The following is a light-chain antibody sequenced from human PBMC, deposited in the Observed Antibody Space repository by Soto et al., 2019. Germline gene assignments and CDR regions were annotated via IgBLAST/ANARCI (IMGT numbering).Light chain of an antibody. J-gene: IGLJ2*01. Sequence: QLVLTQSPSASASLGASVKLTCTLSSGLSSYAIAWHQQQPEKGPRYLMNLTSDGSHNRGDGIPDRFSGSSSGAERYLTISSLQSEDEADYYCQTWGAGSPVVFGGGTKVTVL. CDR1: SGLSSYA. V-gene: IGLV4-69*01. CDR3: QTWGAGSPVV. CDR2: LTSDGSH.